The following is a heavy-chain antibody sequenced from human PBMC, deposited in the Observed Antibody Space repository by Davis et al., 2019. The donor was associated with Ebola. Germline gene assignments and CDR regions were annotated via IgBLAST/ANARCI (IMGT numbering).Heavy chain of an antibody. V-gene: IGHV1-2*04. D-gene: IGHD2-15*01. CDR3: ARDRVCSGATCYAYFDF. Sequence: AASVKVSCKASGYTFTGYYIHWVRQAPGQGLEWMGWINPTSGDTKYSQTFQGWVTMTRDTPISTAYMELNRLTSDDTAVYYCARDRVCSGATCYAYFDFWGQGTLVTVSS. J-gene: IGHJ4*02. CDR2: INPTSGDT. CDR1: GYTFTGYY.